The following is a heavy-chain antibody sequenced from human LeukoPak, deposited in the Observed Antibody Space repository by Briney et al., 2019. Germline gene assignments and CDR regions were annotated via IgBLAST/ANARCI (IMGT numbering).Heavy chain of an antibody. CDR1: GGSISSYY. J-gene: IGHJ6*03. CDR3: AKVATTGLKVLYMDV. D-gene: IGHD1-1*01. CDR2: IYHSGST. Sequence: SETLSLTCTVSGGSISSYYWSWIRQPPGKGLEWIGSIYHSGSTYYNPSLKSRVTISVDTSKNQFSLKLSSVTAADTAVYYCAKVATTGLKVLYMDVWGKGTTVTVSS. V-gene: IGHV4-59*04.